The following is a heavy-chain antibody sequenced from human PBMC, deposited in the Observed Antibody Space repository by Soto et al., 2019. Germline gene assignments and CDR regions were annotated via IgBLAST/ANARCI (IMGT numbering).Heavy chain of an antibody. V-gene: IGHV1-46*01. CDR3: ARDAHTGRGYSVYDTY. Sequence: ASVKVSCKAAGCTFTNYYIHWVRQAPGQGLEWMGVINPSGGSTTYAQKFQGRVTMTRDTSTSTVYMELTSLRSEDTAVYYCARDAHTGRGYSVYDTYWG. J-gene: IGHJ4*01. D-gene: IGHD5-12*01. CDR2: INPSGGST. CDR1: GCTFTNYY.